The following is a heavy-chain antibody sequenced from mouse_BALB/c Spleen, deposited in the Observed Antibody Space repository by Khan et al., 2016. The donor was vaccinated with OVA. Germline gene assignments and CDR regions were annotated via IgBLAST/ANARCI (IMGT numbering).Heavy chain of an antibody. CDR2: INPYIGET. J-gene: IGHJ2*01. Sequence: VQLKQSGPELVKPGASVKISCKASGYSFTGYFMNWVMQSHGKRLEWIGRINPYIGETIYNQKFTDKATLTVDESSTTAHMELRSLASEDSAVYYCESKNGSEFDYWGQGTTLTVSS. D-gene: IGHD1-1*01. V-gene: IGHV1-20*02. CDR1: GYSFTGYF. CDR3: ESKNGSEFDY.